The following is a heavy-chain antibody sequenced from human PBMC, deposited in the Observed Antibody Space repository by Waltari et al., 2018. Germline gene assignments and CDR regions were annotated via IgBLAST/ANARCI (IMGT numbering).Heavy chain of an antibody. Sequence: EVQLVQSGAEVKKPGATVKISCKASGYTFTDYYMHWVQQAPGKGLEWMGRVDPEDGETIYAEKFQGRVTITADTSTDTAYMELSSLRSEDSAVYYCATGYYYDSSGYYPSDAFDIWGQGTMVTVSS. CDR1: GYTFTDYY. D-gene: IGHD3-22*01. CDR3: ATGYYYDSSGYYPSDAFDI. J-gene: IGHJ3*02. V-gene: IGHV1-69-2*01. CDR2: VDPEDGET.